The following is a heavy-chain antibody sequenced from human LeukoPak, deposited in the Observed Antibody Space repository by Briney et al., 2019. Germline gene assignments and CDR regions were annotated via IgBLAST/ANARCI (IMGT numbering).Heavy chain of an antibody. Sequence: ASVKVSCKVSGYTLTELSMHWVRQAPGKGLEWMGGFDPEDGETTYAQKFQGRVTMTEDTSTDTAYMELSSLRSEDTAVYYCATAFYYYGSGSHTLDYWGQGTLVTVSS. CDR1: GYTLTELS. CDR3: ATAFYYYGSGSHTLDY. D-gene: IGHD3-10*01. J-gene: IGHJ4*02. CDR2: FDPEDGET. V-gene: IGHV1-24*01.